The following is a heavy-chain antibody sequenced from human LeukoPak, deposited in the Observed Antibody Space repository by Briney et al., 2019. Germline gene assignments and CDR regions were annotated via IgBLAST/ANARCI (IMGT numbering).Heavy chain of an antibody. Sequence: ASVNVSCKASGYTFTSYGISWVRQAPGQGLEWMGWISAYNGNTNYAQKVQGRVTMTTDTSTSIAYMELRSLRSDDTAVYYCARLGYYYDSSGYYPPLDYWGQGTLVTVSS. J-gene: IGHJ4*02. CDR3: ARLGYYYDSSGYYPPLDY. CDR1: GYTFTSYG. D-gene: IGHD3-22*01. CDR2: ISAYNGNT. V-gene: IGHV1-18*01.